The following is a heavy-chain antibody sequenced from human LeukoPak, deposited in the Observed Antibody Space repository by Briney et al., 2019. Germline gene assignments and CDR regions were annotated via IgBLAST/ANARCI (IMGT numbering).Heavy chain of an antibody. CDR3: ARDSSLRFLEWLLGYFDY. Sequence: PGGSLRLSCAASGFTFSSYSMNWVRQAPGKGLEWVSSISSSSSYMYYADSVKGRFTISRDNAKNSLYPQMNSLRAEDTAVYYCARDSSLRFLEWLLGYFDYWGQGTLVTVSS. D-gene: IGHD3-3*01. CDR2: ISSSSSYM. V-gene: IGHV3-21*01. J-gene: IGHJ4*02. CDR1: GFTFSSYS.